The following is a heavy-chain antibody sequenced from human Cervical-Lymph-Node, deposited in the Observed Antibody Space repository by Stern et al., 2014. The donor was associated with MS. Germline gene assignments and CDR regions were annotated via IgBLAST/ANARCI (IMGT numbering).Heavy chain of an antibody. V-gene: IGHV3-30*18. J-gene: IGHJ4*02. CDR3: AKSEGYSYDY. D-gene: IGHD5-18*01. CDR2: ISYDGSKK. Sequence: VQLVESGGGVVQPGRSLRLSCAASGFTFRSYGMHWVRQAPGKGLEWGAVISYDGSKKYYGDSVKGRFIISRDNSKNTLYLQMNSLRAEDTAVYYCAKSEGYSYDYWGQGTLVTVSS. CDR1: GFTFRSYG.